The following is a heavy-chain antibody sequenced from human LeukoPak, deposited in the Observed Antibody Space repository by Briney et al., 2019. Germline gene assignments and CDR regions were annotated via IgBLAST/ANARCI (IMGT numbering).Heavy chain of an antibody. V-gene: IGHV4-34*01. D-gene: IGHD1-14*01. Sequence: TPSETLSLTCAVYGGSFSGYYWSWLRQPPGKGLEWIGEINHSGSTNYNPSLKSRVTVSVDTSKNQFSLKLSSVTAADTAVYYCARRRTRPERFDYWGQGTLVTVSS. CDR2: INHSGST. CDR3: ARRRTRPERFDY. CDR1: GGSFSGYY. J-gene: IGHJ4*02.